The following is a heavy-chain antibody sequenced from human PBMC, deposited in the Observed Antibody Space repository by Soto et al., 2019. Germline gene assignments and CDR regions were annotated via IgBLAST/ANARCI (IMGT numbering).Heavy chain of an antibody. CDR3: ARLAGDGSSSYYYYGMDV. CDR1: GYSFTSYW. Sequence: PGESLKISCKGSGYSFTSYWISWVRQMPGKGLEWMGRIDPSDSYTNYSPSFQGHVTISADKSISTAYLQWSSLKASDTAMYYCARLAGDGSSSYYYYGMDVWGQGTTVTVAS. CDR2: IDPSDSYT. D-gene: IGHD6-13*01. J-gene: IGHJ6*02. V-gene: IGHV5-10-1*01.